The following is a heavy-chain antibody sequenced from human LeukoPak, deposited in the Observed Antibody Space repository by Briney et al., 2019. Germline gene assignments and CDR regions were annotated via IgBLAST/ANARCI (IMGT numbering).Heavy chain of an antibody. Sequence: GGSLRLSCAASGFTFSSYSINWVRQAPGKGLEWVSVISGSGATPQYADSVRGRFTISRDNSGNMLYLQMSSLGAEDTAIYYCAKAARGYTASSPDSWGQGALVTVSS. CDR2: ISGSGATP. CDR3: AKAARGYTASSPDS. CDR1: GFTFSSYS. V-gene: IGHV3-23*01. J-gene: IGHJ4*02. D-gene: IGHD2-2*02.